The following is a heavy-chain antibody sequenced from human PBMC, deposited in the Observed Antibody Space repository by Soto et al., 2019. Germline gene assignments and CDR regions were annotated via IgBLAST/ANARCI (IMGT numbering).Heavy chain of an antibody. CDR3: VRGIEYSSSPGAAWYGMDV. J-gene: IGHJ6*02. CDR2: VSYSVST. CDR1: GDSISNSDYH. V-gene: IGHV4-39*01. D-gene: IGHD6-6*01. Sequence: SETLSLTCTVSGDSISNSDYHWGWIRQPPGKGLEWIGTVSYSVSTYYNPSLKSRVVMPVDTSKNQLSLRLSSVTAADTAVYYCVRGIEYSSSPGAAWYGMDVWGQGTTVTVS.